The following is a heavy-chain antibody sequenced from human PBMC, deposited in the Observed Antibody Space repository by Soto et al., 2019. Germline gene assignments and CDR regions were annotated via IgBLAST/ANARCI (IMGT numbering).Heavy chain of an antibody. CDR3: ARGVGIAALVSWGHFAY. CDR2: IIPIFGTA. V-gene: IGHV1-69*01. J-gene: IGHJ4*02. D-gene: IGHD6-13*01. CDR1: GGTFSSYA. Sequence: QVQLVQSGAEVKKPGSSVKVSCKASGGTFSSYAISWVRQAPGQGLEWMGGIIPIFGTANYAQKFQGRVTITADDSTRTANMELSKLGPEDTAVYYCARGVGIAALVSWGHFAYWGQGTLVTVSS.